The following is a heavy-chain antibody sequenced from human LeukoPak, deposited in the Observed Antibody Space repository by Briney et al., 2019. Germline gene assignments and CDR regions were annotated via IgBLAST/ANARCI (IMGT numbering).Heavy chain of an antibody. D-gene: IGHD3-22*01. Sequence: GGSLRLSCAASGFTFSSYSMNWVRQAPGKGLEWVSYISSSSSTIYYADSMKGRFTISGDNAKNSLSLQMNSLRAEDTAVYYCARDFHRRLYDSSGYYLYWGQGTLVTVSS. CDR1: GFTFSSYS. J-gene: IGHJ4*02. CDR3: ARDFHRRLYDSSGYYLY. CDR2: ISSSSSTI. V-gene: IGHV3-48*01.